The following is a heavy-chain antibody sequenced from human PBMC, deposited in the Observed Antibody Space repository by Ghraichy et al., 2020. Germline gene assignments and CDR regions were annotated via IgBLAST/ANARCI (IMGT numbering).Heavy chain of an antibody. CDR2: ISSAAVT. CDR1: GFTFSRIA. CDR3: AKDVGDFYYYYYMDV. Sequence: GGSLRLSCAASGFTFSRIATTWVRQAPGKGLEWVSTISSAAVTYYADSVKGRFTISRDNSKNTLYLQMNSLRAEDTAVYYCAKDVGDFYYYYYMDVWGRGTTVTVSS. V-gene: IGHV3-23*01. D-gene: IGHD4-17*01. J-gene: IGHJ6*03.